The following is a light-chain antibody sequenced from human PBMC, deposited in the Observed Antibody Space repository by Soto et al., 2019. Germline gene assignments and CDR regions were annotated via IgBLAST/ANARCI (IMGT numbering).Light chain of an antibody. CDR1: SSDVGTYNY. CDR2: DVS. V-gene: IGLV2-14*01. J-gene: IGLJ2*01. Sequence: QSALTQPASVSGSPGQSITISCTGSSSDVGTYNYVSWYQQHAGKVPKLMIYDVSNRPSGISERFSGFKSGNTASLTISGHQAEDEADYYCSSYTSSSTVVFGGGTKLTVL. CDR3: SSYTSSSTVV.